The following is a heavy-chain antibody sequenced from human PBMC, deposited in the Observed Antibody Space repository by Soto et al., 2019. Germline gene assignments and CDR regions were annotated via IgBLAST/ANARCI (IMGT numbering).Heavy chain of an antibody. CDR2: ISASGGST. J-gene: IGHJ6*03. D-gene: IGHD6-6*01. CDR1: GFTFSSYA. Sequence: EVQLLESGGDLIQPGGSLRLSCAASGFTFSSYAMSWVRQAPGKGLEWVSSISASGGSTYYADSVKGRFAISRDNSKNTLYLQMNSLRAEDTAVYYCAKCGISYEYYYYMDVWGKGTTVTVSS. CDR3: AKCGISYEYYYYMDV. V-gene: IGHV3-23*01.